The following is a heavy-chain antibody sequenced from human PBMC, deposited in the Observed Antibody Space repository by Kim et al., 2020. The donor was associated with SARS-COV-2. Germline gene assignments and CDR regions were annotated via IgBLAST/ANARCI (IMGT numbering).Heavy chain of an antibody. CDR2: IRGDGGEG. J-gene: IGHJ4*02. V-gene: IGHV3-7*01. CDR1: GFNFSNYG. Sequence: GGSLRLSCVASGFNFSNYGMSWVRQAPGKGLEWVAVIRGDGGEGNYVDSVKGRFTISRDTSRNSLSLQMNSLRTEDTAIYYCAARDWAQAPGGIWGQGAQVTVSS. D-gene: IGHD3-9*01. CDR3: AARDWAQAPGGI.